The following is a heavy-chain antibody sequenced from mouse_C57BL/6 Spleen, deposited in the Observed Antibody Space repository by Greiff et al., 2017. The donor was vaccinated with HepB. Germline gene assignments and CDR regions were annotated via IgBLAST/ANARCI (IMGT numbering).Heavy chain of an antibody. Sequence: VQLQESGAELVKPGASVKMSCKASGYTFTSYWITWVKQRPGQGLEWIGDIYPGSGSTNYNEKFKSKATLTVDTSSSTAYMQLSSLTSEDSAVYYCARDGDYGVPYWYFDVWGTGTTVTVSS. CDR3: ARDGDYGVPYWYFDV. D-gene: IGHD2-4*01. CDR2: IYPGSGST. V-gene: IGHV1-55*01. J-gene: IGHJ1*03. CDR1: GYTFTSYW.